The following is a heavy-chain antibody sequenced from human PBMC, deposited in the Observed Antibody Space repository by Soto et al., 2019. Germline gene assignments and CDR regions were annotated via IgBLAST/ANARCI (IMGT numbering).Heavy chain of an antibody. CDR1: GYTFTSYG. CDR2: ISAYNGNT. V-gene: IGHV1-18*04. J-gene: IGHJ4*02. CDR3: ARDTPCIAVAGTSHPHSSVSYYFDY. Sequence: QVQLVQSGAEVKKPGASVKVSCKASGYTFTSYGISWVRQAPGQGLEWMGWISAYNGNTNYAQKLQGRVTMTTDTSTSTADMELRSLRSDDTAVYYCARDTPCIAVAGTSHPHSSVSYYFDYWGQGTLVTVSS. D-gene: IGHD6-19*01.